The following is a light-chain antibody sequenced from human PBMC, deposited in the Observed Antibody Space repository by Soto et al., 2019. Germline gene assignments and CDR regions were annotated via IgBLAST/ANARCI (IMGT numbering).Light chain of an antibody. CDR2: EVS. CDR1: SSDVGGYNY. J-gene: IGLJ3*02. V-gene: IGLV2-14*01. CDR3: SSYTSSSTV. Sequence: QSALTQPASVSGSPGQSITISCTGTSSDVGGYNYVSWYQQHPGKAPKLMIYEVSNRPSGVSNRFSGSKSGNTASLTISGLEAEDEAYYCCSSYTSSSTVFGGGTKLTVL.